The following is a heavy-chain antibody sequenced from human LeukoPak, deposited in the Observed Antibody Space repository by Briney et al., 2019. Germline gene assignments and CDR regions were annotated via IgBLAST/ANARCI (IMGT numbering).Heavy chain of an antibody. CDR3: ARGGEPGDAFDI. CDR2: IYYTGST. J-gene: IGHJ3*02. CDR1: GGSISSNY. V-gene: IGHV4-59*01. Sequence: ASETLSLTCTVSGGSISSNYWTWIRQPPGRGLEWIGYIYYTGSTNYNPSLKSRVTISVDTSKNQFSLKLSSVTAADTAVYYCARGGEPGDAFDIWGQGTMVTVSS. D-gene: IGHD3-10*01.